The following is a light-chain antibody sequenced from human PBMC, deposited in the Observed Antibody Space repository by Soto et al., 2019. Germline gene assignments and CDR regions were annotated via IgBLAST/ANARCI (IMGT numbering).Light chain of an antibody. V-gene: IGKV3-15*01. CDR3: QQYNNWPPWT. J-gene: IGKJ1*01. CDR1: QSVSSN. Sequence: EIVMTQSPATLSVSPGERATLSCRASQSVSSNLVWYQQKPGQAPRLLIYGASTRATGIPARFSGSGSGTEFALTIRSLQSENFAAYYCQQYNNWPPWTFGQGTKVQIK. CDR2: GAS.